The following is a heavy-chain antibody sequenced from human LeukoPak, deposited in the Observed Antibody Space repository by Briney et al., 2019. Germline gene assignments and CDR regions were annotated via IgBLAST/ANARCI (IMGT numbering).Heavy chain of an antibody. Sequence: GGSLRLSCEVSGFTFSSNWMSWVRQAPGKGLEWVSVIYSGGSTYYADSVKGRFTIFRDNSKNTVYLQMNSLRAEDTAVYYCARASWRYCSSTSCYGNWFDPWGQGTLVTVSS. CDR2: IYSGGST. CDR3: ARASWRYCSSTSCYGNWFDP. V-gene: IGHV3-53*01. D-gene: IGHD2-2*01. J-gene: IGHJ5*02. CDR1: GFTFSSNW.